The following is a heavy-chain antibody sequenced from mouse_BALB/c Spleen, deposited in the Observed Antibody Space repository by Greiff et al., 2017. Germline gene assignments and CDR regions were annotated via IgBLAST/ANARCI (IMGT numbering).Heavy chain of an antibody. J-gene: IGHJ2*01. Sequence: DVMLVESGGDLVKPGGSLKLSCAASGFTFSSYGMSWVRQTPDKRLEWVATISSGGSYTYYPDSVKGRFTISRDNAKNTLYLQMSSLKSEDTAMYYCARQYDFPYYFDYWGQGTTLTVSS. V-gene: IGHV5-6*02. D-gene: IGHD2-4*01. CDR3: ARQYDFPYYFDY. CDR1: GFTFSSYG. CDR2: ISSGGSYT.